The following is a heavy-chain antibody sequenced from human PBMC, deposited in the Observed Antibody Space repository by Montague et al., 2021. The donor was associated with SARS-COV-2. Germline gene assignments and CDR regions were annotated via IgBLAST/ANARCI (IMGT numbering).Heavy chain of an antibody. CDR2: INHSGST. CDR1: GGSFSGYY. V-gene: IGHV4-34*01. D-gene: IGHD6-19*01. CDR3: ARGSRQWLVRPPHYYYFDY. Sequence: SETLSLTCAVYGGSFSGYYWSWIRQPPGKGLEWIGEINHSGSTNXNPSLKRRVTISVDTSKNQFSLKLSSVTAADTAVYYCARGSRQWLVRPPHYYYFDYWGQGTLVTVSS. J-gene: IGHJ4*02.